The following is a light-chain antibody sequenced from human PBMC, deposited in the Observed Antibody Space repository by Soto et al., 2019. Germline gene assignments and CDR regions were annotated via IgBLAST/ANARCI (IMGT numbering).Light chain of an antibody. CDR3: QQYSNSPLT. J-gene: IGKJ1*01. Sequence: EIVLTQSPGTLSLSPGERATLSCRASQSVSNSYLAWYQQKPGQAPRLLIYGASSRATGIPDRFSGSGSGTDFTLTINRLEPEDFAVYYCQQYSNSPLTFGQGTKVEIK. CDR2: GAS. V-gene: IGKV3-20*01. CDR1: QSVSNSY.